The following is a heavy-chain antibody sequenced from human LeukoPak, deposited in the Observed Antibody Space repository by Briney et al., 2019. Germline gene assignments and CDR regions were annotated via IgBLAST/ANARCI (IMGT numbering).Heavy chain of an antibody. CDR2: ISYTGST. CDR3: ARLQSANHDNGYYTGGFYYMDV. J-gene: IGHJ6*03. V-gene: IGHV4-59*08. D-gene: IGHD4-17*01. CDR1: GGSMSKNY. Sequence: SETLSLTCSVSGGSMSKNYWGWIRQPPGRGLEWIGYISYTGSTSYTASLKSRVSIFLETPRNQFSLEVSSVIAADTAVYYCARLQSANHDNGYYTGGFYYMDVWGKGTTVTVSS.